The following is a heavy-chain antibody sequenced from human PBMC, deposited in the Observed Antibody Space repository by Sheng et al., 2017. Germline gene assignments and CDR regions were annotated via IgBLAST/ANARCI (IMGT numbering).Heavy chain of an antibody. D-gene: IGHD6-13*01. Sequence: EVQLLESGGGLVQPGGSLRLSCTGSGFTLSTAAMGWVRQAPGKGLEWVLSFSGTQDHTFYADTVKGRFTISRDDSTNTLSLEMNNLRGEDSALYHCVKHGPHSWPTNFDYWGQGTLVTVSS. J-gene: IGHJ4*02. V-gene: IGHV3-23*01. CDR3: VKHGPHSWPTNFDY. CDR1: GFTLSTAA. CDR2: FSGTQDHT.